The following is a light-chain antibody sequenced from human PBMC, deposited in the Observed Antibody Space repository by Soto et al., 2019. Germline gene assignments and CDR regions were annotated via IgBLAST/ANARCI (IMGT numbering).Light chain of an antibody. CDR2: DVT. J-gene: IGLJ1*01. CDR3: CSSGGSPTYV. Sequence: QSVLTQPRSVSGSPGQSVTISCTGTSSDVGNYNYVSWYQQHSGKAPKLIICDVTKRPSGVPDRFSGSKSGNTASLTISGLQAEDEADYYCCSSGGSPTYVFGTGTKLTVL. CDR1: SSDVGNYNY. V-gene: IGLV2-11*01.